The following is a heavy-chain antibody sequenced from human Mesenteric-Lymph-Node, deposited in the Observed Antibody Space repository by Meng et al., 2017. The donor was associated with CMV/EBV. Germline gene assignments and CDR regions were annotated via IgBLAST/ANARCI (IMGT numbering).Heavy chain of an antibody. J-gene: IGHJ3*02. CDR1: GGSISSITYY. V-gene: IGHV4-39*07. Sequence: SETLSLTCTVSGGSISSITYYWGWIRQPPGKGLQWIGNIYYSGSTYYNPSLKSRVTISIDTSKNQFSLKLSAVTAADTAVYYCAKVPAAGPIRNAFDIWGQGTMVTVSS. CDR3: AKVPAAGPIRNAFDI. CDR2: IYYSGST. D-gene: IGHD6-13*01.